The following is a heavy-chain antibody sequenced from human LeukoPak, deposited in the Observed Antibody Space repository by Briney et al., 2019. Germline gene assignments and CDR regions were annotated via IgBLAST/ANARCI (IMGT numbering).Heavy chain of an antibody. CDR1: GFSFGSYG. J-gene: IGHJ6*02. Sequence: GGSLRLSCAASGFSFGSYGMHWVRQAPGKGLEWVAVIWYDGSNKYYADSVKGRFTISRDNSKNTLYLQMNSLRAEDTAVYYCAKDLIRYYYYYGMDVWGQGTTVTVSS. V-gene: IGHV3-30*02. CDR3: AKDLIRYYYYYGMDV. CDR2: IWYDGSNK.